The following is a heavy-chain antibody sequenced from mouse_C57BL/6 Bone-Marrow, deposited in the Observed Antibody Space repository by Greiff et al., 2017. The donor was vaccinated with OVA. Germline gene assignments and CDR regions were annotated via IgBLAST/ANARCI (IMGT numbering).Heavy chain of an antibody. D-gene: IGHD2-4*01. CDR2: IRNKANNHAT. CDR1: GFTFSDAW. V-gene: IGHV6-6*01. CDR3: TIPYDYDVHWYFDV. J-gene: IGHJ1*03. Sequence: EVKLVESGGGLVQPGGSMKLSCAASGFTFSDAWMDWVRQSPEKGLEWVAEIRNKANNHATNYAEPGKGRFTNSRDDSKRSGYLQMNSLRAADTGIYYFTIPYDYDVHWYFDVWGTGTTVTVSS.